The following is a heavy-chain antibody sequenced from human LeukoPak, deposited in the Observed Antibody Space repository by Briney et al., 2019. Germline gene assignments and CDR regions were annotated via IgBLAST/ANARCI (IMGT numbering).Heavy chain of an antibody. CDR1: GFTISSYS. Sequence: GGSLRVSCAASGFTISSYSMNWVRQAPGKGLEWVSVIGGDGATTYYAGSVKGRFTISRDNSKNTLYLQMNSLRAEDTAVYYCATKRGGNYPFDYWGQGTLVTVSS. CDR3: ATKRGGNYPFDY. D-gene: IGHD3-16*02. CDR2: IGGDGATT. J-gene: IGHJ4*02. V-gene: IGHV3-23*01.